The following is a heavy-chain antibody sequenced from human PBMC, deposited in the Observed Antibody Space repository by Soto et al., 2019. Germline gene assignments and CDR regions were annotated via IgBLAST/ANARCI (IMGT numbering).Heavy chain of an antibody. CDR2: INHSGST. CDR3: ARGAHHCSSTSCYHYYYGMDV. CDR1: GGSFSGYY. J-gene: IGHJ6*02. V-gene: IGHV4-34*01. D-gene: IGHD2-2*01. Sequence: SETLSLTCAVYGGSFSGYYWSWIRQPPGKGLEWIGEINHSGSTNYNPSLKSRVTVSVDTSKNQFSLKLSSVTAADTAVYYCARGAHHCSSTSCYHYYYGMDVWRQGTTVTVSS.